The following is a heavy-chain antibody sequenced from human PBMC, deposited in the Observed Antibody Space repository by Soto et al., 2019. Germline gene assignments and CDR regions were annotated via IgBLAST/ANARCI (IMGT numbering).Heavy chain of an antibody. Sequence: PGGSLRLSCAASGFTFSSYGMHWVRQAPGKGVEWVAVIWYDGSNKYYADSVKGRFTISRDNSKNTLYLQTNSLRAEDTAVYYCARVLGTPRNYYYYGMDVWGQGTTVTVSS. J-gene: IGHJ6*02. D-gene: IGHD3-16*01. CDR2: IWYDGSNK. V-gene: IGHV3-33*01. CDR1: GFTFSSYG. CDR3: ARVLGTPRNYYYYGMDV.